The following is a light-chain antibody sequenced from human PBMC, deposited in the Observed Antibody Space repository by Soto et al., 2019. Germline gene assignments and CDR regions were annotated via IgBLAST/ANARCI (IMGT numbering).Light chain of an antibody. CDR3: QQRSNWPPKYT. J-gene: IGKJ2*01. Sequence: EIVLTQSPATLSLSPGERATLYCRASQSVSSYLAWYQQKPGQAPRLLSYDASNRATGIPARFSGSGSGTDFTRTISSLEPEDFAVYYCQQRSNWPPKYTFVQGIKLEIK. CDR1: QSVSSY. CDR2: DAS. V-gene: IGKV3-11*01.